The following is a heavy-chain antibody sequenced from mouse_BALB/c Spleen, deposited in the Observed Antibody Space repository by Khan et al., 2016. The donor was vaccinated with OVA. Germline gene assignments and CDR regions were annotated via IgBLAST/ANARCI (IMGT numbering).Heavy chain of an antibody. V-gene: IGHV3-2*02. Sequence: QLEESGPGLVKPSQSLSLTCTVTGYSITSGYGWNWIRQFPGNKLEWMGYISYSGSTNYNPSLKSRISITRDTSKNQFFLQLKSVTTEDTATYCNARTARIKYWGQGTTLTVSS. CDR3: ARTARIKY. CDR1: GYSITSGYG. J-gene: IGHJ2*01. D-gene: IGHD1-2*01. CDR2: ISYSGST.